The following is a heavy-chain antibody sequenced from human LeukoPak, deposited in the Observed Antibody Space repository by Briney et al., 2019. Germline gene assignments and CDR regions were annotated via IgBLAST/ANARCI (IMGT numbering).Heavy chain of an antibody. CDR2: IYSGGST. Sequence: PGGSLGLSCAASGFTVSSNYMSWVRQAPGKGLEWVSVIYSGGSTYYADSVKGRFTISRDNSKNTLYLQMNSLRAEDTAVYYCARGTDSLWFGELSCCAFDIWGQGTMVTVSS. CDR1: GFTVSSNY. CDR3: ARGTDSLWFGELSCCAFDI. D-gene: IGHD3-10*01. J-gene: IGHJ3*02. V-gene: IGHV3-66*02.